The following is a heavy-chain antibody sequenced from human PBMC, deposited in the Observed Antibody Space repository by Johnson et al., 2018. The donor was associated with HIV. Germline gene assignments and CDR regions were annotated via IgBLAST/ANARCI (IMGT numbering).Heavy chain of an antibody. D-gene: IGHD6-19*01. V-gene: IGHV3-7*03. CDR3: TSGKSWLAVDAFDI. CDR2: IKQDGSEK. Sequence: VQLVESGGGLVQPGGSLRLSCAASGFTFSTYWMNWVRQAPGKGLEWVANIKQDGSEKYYVDTVKGLFTISRDNAKNSLYLQMNSLRAEDTAVYYCTSGKSWLAVDAFDIWGQGTMVTGSS. CDR1: GFTFSTYW. J-gene: IGHJ3*02.